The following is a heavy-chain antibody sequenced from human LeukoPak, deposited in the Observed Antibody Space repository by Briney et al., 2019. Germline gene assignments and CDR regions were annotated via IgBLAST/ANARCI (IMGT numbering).Heavy chain of an antibody. Sequence: ASVKVSCKASGYTFTSYDISWVRQATGQGLECMGWMNPTSGDTEYTQKFQGRITMTMSTSISTAYMELTSLRSEDTAVYYCARGHNYYGMDVWGQGTTVTVTS. CDR1: GYTFTSYD. V-gene: IGHV1-8*01. CDR2: MNPTSGDT. J-gene: IGHJ6*02. CDR3: ARGHNYYGMDV.